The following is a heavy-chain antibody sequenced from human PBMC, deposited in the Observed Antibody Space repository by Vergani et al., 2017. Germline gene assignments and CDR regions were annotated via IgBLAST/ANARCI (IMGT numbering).Heavy chain of an antibody. CDR3: ARETDTGSSVSYNYYAMDV. Sequence: QVQLVESGGGLVKPGGSLRLSCAASGFTFSDHYMSWVRQAPGKGLEWISYMSSGDSIYYADSVKGRFTVSRDNTKNTLYLQMTSLRAEDTAVYYCARETDTGSSVSYNYYAMDVWGQGTTVSVSS. CDR1: GFTFSDHY. D-gene: IGHD3-9*01. V-gene: IGHV3-11*04. J-gene: IGHJ6*02. CDR2: MSSGDSI.